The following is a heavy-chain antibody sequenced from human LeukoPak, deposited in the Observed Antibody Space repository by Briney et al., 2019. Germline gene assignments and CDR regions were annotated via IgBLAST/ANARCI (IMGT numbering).Heavy chain of an antibody. CDR3: ARDLIRSPSGSTGYSLDY. V-gene: IGHV3-74*01. D-gene: IGHD3-22*01. CDR2: IKTDGSST. CDR1: GFTFSSYW. Sequence: GGSLRLSCAASGFTFSSYWMHWVRQAPGKGLVWVSRIKTDGSSTSYADSVKGRFTISRDNAKNTLYLQMNSLRAEDTAVYYCARDLIRSPSGSTGYSLDYWGQGTLVTVSS. J-gene: IGHJ4*02.